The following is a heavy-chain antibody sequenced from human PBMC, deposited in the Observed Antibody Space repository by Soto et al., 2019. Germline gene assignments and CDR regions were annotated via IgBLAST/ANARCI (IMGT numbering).Heavy chain of an antibody. J-gene: IGHJ4*02. Sequence: EVQLVESGGGLVQPGRSLRLSCAASGFTFDDYAMHWVRQAPGKGLEWVAGISWNSGSIGYADSVKGRFTISRDNAKNSLYLQMNSLRAEDTALYDCAKGGMVVRGAPAGDVWGQGTLVTVSS. CDR3: AKGGMVVRGAPAGDV. CDR1: GFTFDDYA. CDR2: ISWNSGSI. V-gene: IGHV3-9*01. D-gene: IGHD3-10*01.